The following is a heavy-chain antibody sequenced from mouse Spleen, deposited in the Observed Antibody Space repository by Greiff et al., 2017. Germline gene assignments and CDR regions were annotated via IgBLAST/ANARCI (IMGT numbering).Heavy chain of an antibody. CDR1: GYTFTSYW. D-gene: IGHD4-1*01. J-gene: IGHJ2*01. CDR3: ARWNWAGYYFDY. CDR2: IYPGNSDT. V-gene: IGHV1-5*01. Sequence: VQLQQSGTVLARPGASVKMSCKTSGYTFTSYWMHWVKQRPGQGLEWIGAIYPGNSDTSYNQKFKGKAKLTAVTSASTAYMELSSLTNEDSAVYYRARWNWAGYYFDYWGQGTTLTVSS.